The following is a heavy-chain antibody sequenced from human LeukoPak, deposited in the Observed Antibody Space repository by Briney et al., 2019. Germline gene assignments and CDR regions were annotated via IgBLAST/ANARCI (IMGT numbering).Heavy chain of an antibody. Sequence: GASVKVSCKASGGTFSSYAISWVRQAPGQGLEWMGGIIPIFGTANYAQKFQGRVTITADESTSTAYMELSSLRSEDTAVYYCARDGSGYCSGGSCYTDYYYYYMDVWGKGTTVTVSS. CDR3: ARDGSGYCSGGSCYTDYYYYYMDV. D-gene: IGHD2-15*01. CDR2: IIPIFGTA. CDR1: GGTFSSYA. J-gene: IGHJ6*03. V-gene: IGHV1-69*13.